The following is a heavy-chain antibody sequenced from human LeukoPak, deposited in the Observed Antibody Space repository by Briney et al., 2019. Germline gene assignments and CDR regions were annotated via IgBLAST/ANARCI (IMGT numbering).Heavy chain of an antibody. CDR3: AKARYGDYLRFDP. D-gene: IGHD4-17*01. CDR2: IKQDGSEK. Sequence: GGSLRLSCAASGFTFSSYWMSWVRQAPGKGLEWVANIKQDGSEKYYVDSVKGRFTISRDNAKNSLYLQMNSLRAEDTAVYYCAKARYGDYLRFDPWGQGTLVTVSS. CDR1: GFTFSSYW. J-gene: IGHJ5*02. V-gene: IGHV3-7*03.